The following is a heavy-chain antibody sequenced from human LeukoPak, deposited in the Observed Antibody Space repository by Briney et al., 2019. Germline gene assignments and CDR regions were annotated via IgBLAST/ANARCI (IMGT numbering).Heavy chain of an antibody. Sequence: QAGGSLRLSCAASGFTFSSYEMDWVRRAPGKGLEWVSYITTSGNTIYYADSVKGRFTISRDNAKNSLYLQMNSLRAEDTAVYYCARDSVAGSQDAFDIWGQGTMVTVSS. CDR2: ITTSGNTI. V-gene: IGHV3-48*03. J-gene: IGHJ3*02. CDR1: GFTFSSYE. D-gene: IGHD6-19*01. CDR3: ARDSVAGSQDAFDI.